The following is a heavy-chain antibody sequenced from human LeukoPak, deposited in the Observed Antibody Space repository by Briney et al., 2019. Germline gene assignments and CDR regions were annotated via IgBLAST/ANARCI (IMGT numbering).Heavy chain of an antibody. D-gene: IGHD6-19*01. V-gene: IGHV1-69*06. CDR1: GGTFSSYS. Sequence: ASVKVSCKASGGTFSSYSISWVRQAPGQGLEWMGGIIPIFGTTDYAQKFQGRVTITADKSTKTTYMELNSLRAEDTAVYYCARAIGGSSGSRFDPWGQGTLVTVSS. CDR3: ARAIGGSSGSRFDP. CDR2: IIPIFGTT. J-gene: IGHJ5*02.